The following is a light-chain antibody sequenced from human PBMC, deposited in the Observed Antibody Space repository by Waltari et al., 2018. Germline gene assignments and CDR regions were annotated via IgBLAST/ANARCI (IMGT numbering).Light chain of an antibody. J-gene: IGLJ2*01. CDR1: SRDVGAHTY. Sequence: QSALTQPASVSGSPGQSITISCTGTSRDVGAHTYISWYQQHPGKVPNFIIYEVSNRPLGVSTRFTRSKSGHTASLSISGLQPAAEAAYYCSSFTNRGTVVFGGGTTLPVL. CDR3: SSFTNRGTVV. V-gene: IGLV2-14*01. CDR2: EVS.